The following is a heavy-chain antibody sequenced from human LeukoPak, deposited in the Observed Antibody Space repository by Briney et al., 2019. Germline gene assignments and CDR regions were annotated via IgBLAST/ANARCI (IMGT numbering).Heavy chain of an antibody. CDR3: ARPTLGVASYFDY. CDR1: GYSISSGYY. V-gene: IGHV4-38-2*01. Sequence: KPSETLSLTCAVSGYSISSGYYWGWIRQPPGKGLEWIGSIYHSGSTYYNPSLKSRVTISVDTSKNQFSLKLSSVTAADTAVYYCARPTLGVASYFDYWGQGTPVTVSS. CDR2: IYHSGST. D-gene: IGHD3-3*01. J-gene: IGHJ4*02.